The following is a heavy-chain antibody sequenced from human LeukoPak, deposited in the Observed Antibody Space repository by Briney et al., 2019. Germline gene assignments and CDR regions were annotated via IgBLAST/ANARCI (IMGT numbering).Heavy chain of an antibody. CDR2: IIPIFGTA. V-gene: IGHV1-69*06. Sequence: ASVKVSCKASGGTFSSYAISWVRQAPGQGLEWMGGIIPIFGTANYAQKFQGRVTITADKSTSTAYMELSSLRSEDTAVYYCARSLRTIDWFDPWGQGTLVTVSS. CDR1: GGTFSSYA. J-gene: IGHJ5*02. D-gene: IGHD1-1*01. CDR3: ARSLRTIDWFDP.